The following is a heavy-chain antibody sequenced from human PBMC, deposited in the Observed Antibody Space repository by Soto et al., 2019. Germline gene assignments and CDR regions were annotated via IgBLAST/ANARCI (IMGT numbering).Heavy chain of an antibody. CDR2: IILPFGTP. Sequence: QVRLVQSEAEVKKPGSSVKVSCKASGGTFSNYAITWVRQAPGQGLEWMGVIILPFGTPNYAQTFQGRATSTADESMSTAYMELSGLRSEDTAVYYCARGPDNEGYCDYWGRGTLVTVSS. J-gene: IGHJ4*02. D-gene: IGHD1-1*01. V-gene: IGHV1-69*12. CDR1: GGTFSNYA. CDR3: ARGPDNEGYCDY.